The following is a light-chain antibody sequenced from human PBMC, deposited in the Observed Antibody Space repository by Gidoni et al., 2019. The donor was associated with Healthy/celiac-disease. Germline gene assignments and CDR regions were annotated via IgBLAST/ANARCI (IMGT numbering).Light chain of an antibody. Sequence: ELVLTQSPGTLSLSPGERATLSCRASQSVSSSYLAWYQQKPGQAHRLLIYGASSRATGIPDRFSGSGSGTDFTLTISRLEPEDFAVYYCQQYGSSPGTFGQGTKLEIK. J-gene: IGKJ2*01. V-gene: IGKV3-20*01. CDR2: GAS. CDR1: QSVSSSY. CDR3: QQYGSSPGT.